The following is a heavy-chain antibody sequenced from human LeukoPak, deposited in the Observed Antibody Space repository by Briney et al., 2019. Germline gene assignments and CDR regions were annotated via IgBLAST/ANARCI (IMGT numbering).Heavy chain of an antibody. D-gene: IGHD3-10*01. CDR3: ARDRGRWPHYAFDI. V-gene: IGHV4-38-2*02. Sequence: SETLSLTCIVSGYSISSGYYWGWIRQPPGKGLEWIGNIHHSGSTYYNPSLKSRVTISVDTSKNQLSLKLSSVTAADTAVYYCARDRGRWPHYAFDIWGHGTMVTVSS. J-gene: IGHJ3*02. CDR2: IHHSGST. CDR1: GYSISSGYY.